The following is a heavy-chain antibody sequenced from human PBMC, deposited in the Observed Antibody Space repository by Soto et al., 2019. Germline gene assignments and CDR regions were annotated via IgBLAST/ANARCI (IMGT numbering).Heavy chain of an antibody. J-gene: IGHJ4*02. CDR2: INSDGSST. V-gene: IGHV3-74*01. D-gene: IGHD4-17*01. CDR1: GFTVSSYL. Sequence: GGSLRLSCAASGFTVSSYLMHWVRQAPGKGLVWVSRINSDGSSTSFADSVKGRFNISRDNAKKTVYFQINSLRAEETAVYYCARVNYGDYGGVYDYWGQGTLVTVSS. CDR3: ARVNYGDYGGVYDY.